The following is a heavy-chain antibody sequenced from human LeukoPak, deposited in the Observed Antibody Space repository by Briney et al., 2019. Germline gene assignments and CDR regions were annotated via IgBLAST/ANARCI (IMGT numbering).Heavy chain of an antibody. CDR3: ARGSSDLHYYYYYMDV. CDR1: GGTFSSYA. D-gene: IGHD6-25*01. J-gene: IGHJ6*03. Sequence: GASVKVSCKASGGTFSSYAISGVRQAPGQGLEWMGGIIPIFGTANYAQKFQGRVTITTDESTSTAYMELSSLRSEDTAVYYCARGSSDLHYYYYYMDVWGEGTTVTVSS. V-gene: IGHV1-69*05. CDR2: IIPIFGTA.